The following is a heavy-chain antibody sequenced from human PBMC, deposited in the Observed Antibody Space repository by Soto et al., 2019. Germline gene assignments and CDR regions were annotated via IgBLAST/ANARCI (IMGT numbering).Heavy chain of an antibody. D-gene: IGHD2-15*01. CDR2: ISAYNGNT. J-gene: IGHJ4*02. CDR1: GYTFTSYG. V-gene: IGHV1-18*01. Sequence: QVQLVQSGAEVKKPGASVKVSCKASGYTFTSYGISWVRQAPGQGLEWMGWISAYNGNTNYAQKLQGRVTMTTDTATSTADMELRSLRSDDTAVYYCARGSSRSRYCSGGSCYTPWNYWGQGTLVTVSS. CDR3: ARGSSRSRYCSGGSCYTPWNY.